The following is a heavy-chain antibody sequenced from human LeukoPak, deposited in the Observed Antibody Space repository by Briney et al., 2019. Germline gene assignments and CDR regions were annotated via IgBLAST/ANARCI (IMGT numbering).Heavy chain of an antibody. V-gene: IGHV4-59*01. D-gene: IGHD6-13*01. J-gene: IGHJ4*02. CDR3: ARVASSWSFDY. CDR1: GDSISSYY. CDR2: IYYSGNT. Sequence: SGTLSLTCTVSGDSISSYYWSWIRQPPGKGLEWIGCIYYSGNTNYNPSLKSRVTTSVDTSKNQVSLKLSSVTAADTAVYYCARVASSWSFDYWGQGTLVTVSS.